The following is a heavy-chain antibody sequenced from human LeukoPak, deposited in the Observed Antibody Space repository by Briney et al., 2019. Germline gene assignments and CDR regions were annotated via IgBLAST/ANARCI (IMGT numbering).Heavy chain of an antibody. D-gene: IGHD2-15*01. CDR3: ARGVYCSGGNCYSPLDY. J-gene: IGHJ4*02. V-gene: IGHV4-34*01. CDR1: GGSFSGYY. CDR2: INHSGNT. Sequence: PSETLSLTCAVYGGSFSGYYWSWIRQPPGKGLEWIGEINHSGNTNYNPSLKSRVTISVDTSKNQFSLKVNSVTAADAAVYYCARGVYCSGGNCYSPLDYWGQAILVTVSS.